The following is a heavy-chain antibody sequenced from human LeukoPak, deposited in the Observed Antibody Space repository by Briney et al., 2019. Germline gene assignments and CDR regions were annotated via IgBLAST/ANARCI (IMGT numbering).Heavy chain of an antibody. D-gene: IGHD3-3*01. V-gene: IGHV3-64*01. CDR2: ISSNGGST. J-gene: IGHJ3*02. Sequence: PGGSLRLSCAASGFTFSSYTMHWVRQAPGKGLEYVSAISSNGGSTYYANSVKDRFTISRDNSKNTLYLQMGSLRAEDMAVYYCARGRYDFWADLKPGDAFDIWGQGTVVTVSS. CDR1: GFTFSSYT. CDR3: ARGRYDFWADLKPGDAFDI.